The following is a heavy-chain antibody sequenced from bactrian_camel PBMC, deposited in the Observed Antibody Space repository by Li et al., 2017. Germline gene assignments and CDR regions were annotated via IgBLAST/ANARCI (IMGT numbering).Heavy chain of an antibody. D-gene: IGHD1*01. CDR2: IYKDCTNE. V-gene: IGHV3-2*01. CDR3: VRDNGVVRSLGYDY. Sequence: QLVESGGGLVQPGGSRRLSCAASGLPFNGYSMNWVRQASGKGLEWVATIYKDCTNEYYADSVKGRFTISRDNAKNTLYLQMNSLKPEDTAVYYCVRDNGVVRSLGYDYWGQGTQVTVS. J-gene: IGHJ4*01. CDR1: GLPFNGYS.